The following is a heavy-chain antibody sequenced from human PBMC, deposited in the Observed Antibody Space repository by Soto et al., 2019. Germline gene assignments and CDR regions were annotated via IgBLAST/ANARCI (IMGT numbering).Heavy chain of an antibody. CDR1: GGSFRGYY. Sequence: QVQLQQWGAGLLKPSETLSLTSAVYGGSFRGYYWSWIRQPPGMGLEWIGEIDHSGSTNYNPSLKSRVTLAVDTSKNQFSLKLSSVTAADTAVYYCARGKVVRGSYVTLDYWGQGTLVTVSS. V-gene: IGHV4-34*01. D-gene: IGHD3-10*01. CDR3: ARGKVVRGSYVTLDY. J-gene: IGHJ4*02. CDR2: IDHSGST.